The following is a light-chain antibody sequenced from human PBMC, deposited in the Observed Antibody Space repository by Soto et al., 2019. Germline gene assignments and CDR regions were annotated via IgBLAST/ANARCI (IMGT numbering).Light chain of an antibody. CDR2: LTSDGSH. Sequence: QSVLTQSPSASASLGASVKLTCTLSSGHSSYAIAWHQQQPEKGPRYLRNLTSDGSHYQGDGIPDGSSGSSSGAERYLHPYGLQSEDDAHYDCQSWDAGARVLFSGGT. CDR1: SGHSSYA. V-gene: IGLV4-69*01. J-gene: IGLJ2*01. CDR3: QSWDAGARVL.